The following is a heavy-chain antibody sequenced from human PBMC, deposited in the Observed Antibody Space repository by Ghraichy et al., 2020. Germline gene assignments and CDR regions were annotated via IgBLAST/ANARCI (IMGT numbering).Heavy chain of an antibody. J-gene: IGHJ4*02. D-gene: IGHD6-19*01. CDR3: ARHSNGYSSGWYEFSFDY. V-gene: IGHV4-39*01. CDR1: GGSISSSSYY. Sequence: SQTLSLTCTVSGGSISSSSYYWGWIRQPPGKGLEWIGSIYYSGSTYYNPSLKSRVTISVDTSKNQFSLKLSSVTAADTAVYYCARHSNGYSSGWYEFSFDYWGQGTLVTVSS. CDR2: IYYSGST.